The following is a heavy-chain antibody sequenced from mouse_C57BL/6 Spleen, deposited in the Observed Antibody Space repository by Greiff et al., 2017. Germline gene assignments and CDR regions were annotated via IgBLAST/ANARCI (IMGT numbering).Heavy chain of an antibody. V-gene: IGHV1-50*01. Sequence: VQLQQPGAELVKPGASVKLSCKASGYTFTSYWMQWVKQRPGQGLEWIGEIDPSDSYTNYNQKFKGKATLTVDTSSSTAYMQLSSLTSEDSAVYYCARSLHSCALDYWGQGTSVTVSS. CDR3: ARSLHSCALDY. D-gene: IGHD1-1*01. J-gene: IGHJ4*01. CDR1: GYTFTSYW. CDR2: IDPSDSYT.